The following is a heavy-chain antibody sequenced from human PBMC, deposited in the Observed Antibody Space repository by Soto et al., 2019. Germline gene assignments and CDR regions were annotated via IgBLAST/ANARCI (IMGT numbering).Heavy chain of an antibody. J-gene: IGHJ4*02. CDR3: AKDIWGSGSYDY. Sequence: EVQLVESGGVVVQPGGSLRLSCAASGFTFDDYTMHWVRQAPGKGLEWVSLISWDGGSTYYADSVKGRFTISRDNSKNSLYLQMNSLSTEDTALYYCAKDIWGSGSYDYWGQGTLVTVSS. CDR1: GFTFDDYT. V-gene: IGHV3-43*01. CDR2: ISWDGGST. D-gene: IGHD3-10*01.